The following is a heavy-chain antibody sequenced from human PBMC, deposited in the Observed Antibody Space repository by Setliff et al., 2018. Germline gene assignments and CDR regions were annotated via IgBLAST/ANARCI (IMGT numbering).Heavy chain of an antibody. J-gene: IGHJ6*02. V-gene: IGHV4-59*08. Sequence: SETLSLTCTVSGGSISSYYWSWLRQPPGKGLEWIGYIYYSGSTDYNPSLKSRVTISVDTSKNQFSLKLSSVTAADTAVYYCARMLAAARYYYYYGMDVWGQGTTVTVSS. D-gene: IGHD6-13*01. CDR2: IYYSGST. CDR3: ARMLAAARYYYYYGMDV. CDR1: GGSISSYY.